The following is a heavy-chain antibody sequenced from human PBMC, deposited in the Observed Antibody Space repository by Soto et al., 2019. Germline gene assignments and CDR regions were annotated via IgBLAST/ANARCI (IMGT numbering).Heavy chain of an antibody. V-gene: IGHV4-4*02. J-gene: IGHJ3*02. CDR3: ARDRRLTVAGTGYDAFDI. CDR1: SGSISSSNW. CDR2: IYHSGST. Sequence: SETLSLTCAVSSGSISSSNWWSWVRQPPGKGLEWIGEIYHSGSTNYNPSLKSRVTISVDKSKNQFSLKPSFVTAADTAVYYCARDRRLTVAGTGYDAFDIWGQGTMVTVSS. D-gene: IGHD6-19*01.